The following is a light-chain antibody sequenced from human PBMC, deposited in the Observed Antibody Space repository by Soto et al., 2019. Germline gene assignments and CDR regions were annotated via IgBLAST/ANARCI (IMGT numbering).Light chain of an antibody. V-gene: IGKV1-5*01. J-gene: IGKJ1*01. Sequence: DIQMTQSPSTLSASVGDRVTMTCRASQSIRSWLAWYQQKPGKAPNLLIYDASSLESGVPSRFSGSGSGTEFTLTISSLQPDDFATYYCQQYNSYSRTFGQGTKVDIK. CDR1: QSIRSW. CDR2: DAS. CDR3: QQYNSYSRT.